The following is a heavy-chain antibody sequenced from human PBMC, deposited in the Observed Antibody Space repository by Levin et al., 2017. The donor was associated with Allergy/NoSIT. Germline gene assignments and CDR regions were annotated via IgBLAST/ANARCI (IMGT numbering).Heavy chain of an antibody. CDR1: GDSISRGFYY. V-gene: IGHV4-61*02. CDR3: ARDLGGFSRYKPYCYMDV. D-gene: IGHD3-16*01. J-gene: IGHJ6*03. CDR2: IYVTGST. Sequence: PSETLSLTCSVSGDSISRGFYYWSWIRQPAGEGLEWIGRIYVTGSTTYSPSLKSRVTISLDRSKDQVSLKINSVTAADTAVYYCARDLGGFSRYKPYCYMDVWGKVTTVTVSS.